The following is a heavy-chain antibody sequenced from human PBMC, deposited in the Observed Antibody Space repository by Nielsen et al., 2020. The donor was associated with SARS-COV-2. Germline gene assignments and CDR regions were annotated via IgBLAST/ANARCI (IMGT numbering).Heavy chain of an antibody. V-gene: IGHV3-23*01. CDR3: ATLGYCSSTSCYRGGNYYYYGMDV. CDR2: ISGSGGST. D-gene: IGHD2-2*02. Sequence: VRQMPGKGLEWVSAISGSGGSTYYADSVKGRFTISRDNSKNTLYLQMNSLRAEDTAVYYCATLGYCSSTSCYRGGNYYYYGMDVWGQGTTVTVSS. J-gene: IGHJ6*02.